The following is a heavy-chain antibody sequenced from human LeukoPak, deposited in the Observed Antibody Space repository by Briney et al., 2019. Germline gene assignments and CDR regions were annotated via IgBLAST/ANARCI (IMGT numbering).Heavy chain of an antibody. V-gene: IGHV4-30-4*01. J-gene: IGHJ4*02. CDR1: GGSISSGDYY. D-gene: IGHD1-1*01. CDR2: IYYSGST. CDR3: ARGRQYWNDDY. Sequence: PSQTLSPTCTVSGGSISSGDYYWSWIRQPPGKGLEWIGYIYYSGSTYYNPSLKSRVTISVDTSKNQFSLKLSSVTAADTAVYYCARGRQYWNDDYWGQGTLVTVSS.